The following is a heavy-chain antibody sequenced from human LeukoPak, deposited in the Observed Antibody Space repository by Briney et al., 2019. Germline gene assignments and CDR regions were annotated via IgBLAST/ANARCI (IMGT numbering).Heavy chain of an antibody. Sequence: SVKVSCKASGGTFSSYAISWVRQAPGQGLEWMGGIIPIFGTANYAQKFQGRVTITADKSTSTAYMELSSLRSEDTAVYYCARGARGSAGTFFDYWGQGTLVTVSS. CDR1: GGTFSSYA. CDR3: ARGARGSAGTFFDY. J-gene: IGHJ4*02. D-gene: IGHD3-16*01. V-gene: IGHV1-69*06. CDR2: IIPIFGTA.